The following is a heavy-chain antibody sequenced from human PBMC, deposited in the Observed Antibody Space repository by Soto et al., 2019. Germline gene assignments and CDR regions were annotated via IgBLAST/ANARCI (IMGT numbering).Heavy chain of an antibody. J-gene: IGHJ4*02. Sequence: QITLKESGPTLVKPTQTLTLTCTFSGFSLSTSGVGVGCIRKPPRKALQRLALLYCNDDKRYSPSLKSRLTITKDTSKIQVVLTMTNMDPVDTATYYCAHSLYSGYDSPIFDYWGEGTLVTVSS. D-gene: IGHD5-12*01. V-gene: IGHV2-5*01. CDR3: AHSLYSGYDSPIFDY. CDR1: GFSLSTSGVG. CDR2: LYCNDDK.